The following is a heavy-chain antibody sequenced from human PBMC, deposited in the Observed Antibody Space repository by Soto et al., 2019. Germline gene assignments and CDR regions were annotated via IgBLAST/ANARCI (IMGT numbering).Heavy chain of an antibody. CDR1: GGSFSGYY. D-gene: IGHD3-16*01. J-gene: IGHJ5*02. CDR3: ARGGRGFNWGRAFGNWFDP. CDR2: INHSGST. V-gene: IGHV4-34*01. Sequence: QVQLRQWGAGLLKPSETLSLTCAVYGGSFSGYYWSWIRQPPGKGLEWIGEINHSGSTNYNPSLKSRVTISVDTSKNQYSLKLSSVTSADTAVYYCARGGRGFNWGRAFGNWFDPWGQGTLVTVSS.